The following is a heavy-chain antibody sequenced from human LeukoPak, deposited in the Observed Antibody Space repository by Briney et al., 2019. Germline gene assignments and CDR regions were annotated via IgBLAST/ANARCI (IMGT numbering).Heavy chain of an antibody. CDR2: IKQDGSEK. J-gene: IGHJ4*02. V-gene: IGHV3-7*01. D-gene: IGHD6-6*01. CDR1: GFTFSSYW. Sequence: GESLRLSCAASGFTFSSYWMSWVRQAPGKGLEWVANIKQDGSEKYYVDSVKGRFTISRDNAKNSLYLQMNSLRAEDTAVYYCARDPYSSSSGGIEYWGQGTLVTVSS. CDR3: ARDPYSSSSGGIEY.